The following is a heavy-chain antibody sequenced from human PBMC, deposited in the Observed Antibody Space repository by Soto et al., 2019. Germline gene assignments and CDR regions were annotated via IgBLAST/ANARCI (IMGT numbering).Heavy chain of an antibody. CDR1: GFTFSSYI. D-gene: IGHD3-3*01. V-gene: IGHV3-21*01. J-gene: IGHJ6*02. CDR2: ISSSSSYI. Sequence: PGGSLRLSCAASGFTFSSYIMNWVRQAPGKGLEWVSSISSSSSYIYYADSVKGRFTISRDNAKNSLYLQMNSLRAEDTAVYYCARFQEYDFWSFNYYANYEIDVRGQGATLTVSS. CDR3: ARFQEYDFWSFNYYANYEIDV.